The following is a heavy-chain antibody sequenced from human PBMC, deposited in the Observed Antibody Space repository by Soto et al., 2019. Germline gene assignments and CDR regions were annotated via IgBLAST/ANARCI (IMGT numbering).Heavy chain of an antibody. Sequence: ASVKVSCKAIGYSFTSHYMHWVRQAPGQGLEWMGTIYPGGVNTAYAQKFIGRITMTKDTATSTVYMELNSLTSVDTATYYCAHTQTILRSFENWFDPWGHGTLVTVSS. D-gene: IGHD3-9*01. V-gene: IGHV1-46*01. CDR3: AHTQTILRSFENWFDP. J-gene: IGHJ5*02. CDR1: GYSFTSHY. CDR2: IYPGGVNT.